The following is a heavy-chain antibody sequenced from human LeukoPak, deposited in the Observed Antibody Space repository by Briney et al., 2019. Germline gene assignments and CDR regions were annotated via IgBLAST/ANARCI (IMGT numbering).Heavy chain of an antibody. CDR3: ARAPSEIGGYYPEYFRH. CDR2: IKSDGST. D-gene: IGHD3-22*01. Sequence: GGSLRLSCAASGFTFSSFWMHWVRYAPRKGLVWVSRIKSDGSTNYAASVKGRFTISRDNAKNTVSLQMNSLRVEDTGVYYCARAPSEIGGYYPEYFRHWGQGTLVTVSS. J-gene: IGHJ1*01. CDR1: GFTFSSFW. V-gene: IGHV3-74*01.